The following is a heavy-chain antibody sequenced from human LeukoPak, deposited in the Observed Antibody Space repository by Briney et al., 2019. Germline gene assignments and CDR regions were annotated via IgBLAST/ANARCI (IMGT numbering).Heavy chain of an antibody. D-gene: IGHD6-6*01. V-gene: IGHV4-39*01. CDR2: IYYSGST. J-gene: IGHJ6*03. CDR1: GGSISSSSYY. Sequence: SETLSLTCTVSGGSISSSSYYWGWIRPPPGKGREWFGSIYYSGSTYYNPSLKSRVTISVDTSKNQFSLKLSSVTAADTAVYYCARQRGSSWDYYYYYYMDVWGKGTTVTVSS. CDR3: ARQRGSSWDYYYYYYMDV.